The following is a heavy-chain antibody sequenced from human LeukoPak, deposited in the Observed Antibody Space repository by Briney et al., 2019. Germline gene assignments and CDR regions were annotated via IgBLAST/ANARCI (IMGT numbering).Heavy chain of an antibody. D-gene: IGHD6-19*01. Sequence: GGSLRLSCAASGFTFSSYAMHWVRQAPGKGLEYVSAISSNGGSTYYANSVKGRFTISRDNSKNTLYLQMGSLRAEDMAVYYCARDLRSYSSGWYVGDYWGQGTLVTVSS. CDR2: ISSNGGST. CDR1: GFTFSSYA. J-gene: IGHJ4*02. CDR3: ARDLRSYSSGWYVGDY. V-gene: IGHV3-64*01.